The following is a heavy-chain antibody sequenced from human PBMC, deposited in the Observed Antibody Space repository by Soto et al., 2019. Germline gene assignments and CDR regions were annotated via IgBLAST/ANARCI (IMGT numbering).Heavy chain of an antibody. CDR3: AKDVDNYYYYGMDV. D-gene: IGHD5-12*01. V-gene: IGHV3-9*01. Sequence: GGSLRLSCAASGFTFDYYAMHWVRQSPGKGLEWVSGISWNSGSIGYADSVKGRFTISRDNAKNSLYLQMNSLRAEDTALYYCAKDVDNYYYYGMDVWGQGTTVTVSS. CDR2: ISWNSGSI. J-gene: IGHJ6*02. CDR1: GFTFDYYA.